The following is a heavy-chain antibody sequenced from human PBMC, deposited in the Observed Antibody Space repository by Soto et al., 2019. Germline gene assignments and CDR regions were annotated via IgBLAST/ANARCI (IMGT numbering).Heavy chain of an antibody. V-gene: IGHV4-30-2*01. CDR1: GGSISSGGYS. Sequence: QLQLQESGSGLVKPSQTLSLTCAVSGGSISSGGYSWSWIRQPPGKGLEWIGYIYHSGSTYYNPSLKSRVTISVDRSKNQFSLKLSSVTAADTAVYYCARYGLEYCSGGSCSGWFDPWGQGTLVTVSS. CDR3: ARYGLEYCSGGSCSGWFDP. CDR2: IYHSGST. D-gene: IGHD2-15*01. J-gene: IGHJ5*02.